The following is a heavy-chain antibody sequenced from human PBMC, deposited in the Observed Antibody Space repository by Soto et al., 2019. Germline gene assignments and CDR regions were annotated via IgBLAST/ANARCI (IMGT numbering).Heavy chain of an antibody. CDR1: GFTFGGSA. D-gene: IGHD6-19*01. CDR2: IRSKTNSYAT. Sequence: EGQLVESGGGLVQPGGSLKLSCAASGFTFGGSAMHWVRQASGKGLEWVGHIRSKTNSYATAYAESVKGRFTISRDDSMNTAYLKMNSLKTEDTAVSFCTRQTDAVQWLVVPTDYNFDYWGQGTLVTVSS. CDR3: TRQTDAVQWLVVPTDYNFDY. V-gene: IGHV3-73*02. J-gene: IGHJ4*02.